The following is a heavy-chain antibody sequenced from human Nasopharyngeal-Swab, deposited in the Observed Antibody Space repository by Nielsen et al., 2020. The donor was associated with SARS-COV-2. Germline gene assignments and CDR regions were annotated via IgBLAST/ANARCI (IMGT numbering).Heavy chain of an antibody. D-gene: IGHD4-17*01. CDR2: ISGSGGST. CDR3: AIDDYGDYGFPY. V-gene: IGHV3-23*01. Sequence: GGSLRLSCAASGFTFSSYAMSWVRQAPGKGLEWVSAISGSGGSTYYADSVKGRFTISRDNSRNTLYLQMNSLRGEDTAVYYCAIDDYGDYGFPYWGQGTLVTVSS. J-gene: IGHJ4*02. CDR1: GFTFSSYA.